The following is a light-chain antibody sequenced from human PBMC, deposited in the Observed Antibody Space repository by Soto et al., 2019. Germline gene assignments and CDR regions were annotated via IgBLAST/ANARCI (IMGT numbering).Light chain of an antibody. Sequence: EIVLTQSPGTLSLSPGERATLSCRASQSVSSSSLAWYQQKPGQAPRLLIHGASSRAAGIPDRFSGSGSETDFTITISRLEPEDFAVYYCQQYGSSPFTFGGGTKVEIK. CDR3: QQYGSSPFT. V-gene: IGKV3-20*01. J-gene: IGKJ4*01. CDR2: GAS. CDR1: QSVSSSS.